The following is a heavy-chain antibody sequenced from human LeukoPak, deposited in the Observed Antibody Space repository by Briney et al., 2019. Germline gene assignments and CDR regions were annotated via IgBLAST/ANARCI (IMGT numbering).Heavy chain of an antibody. D-gene: IGHD5-18*01. Sequence: SGGSLRLSCAASGFTFSSYGMHWVRQAPGKGLEWVAVIWYDGSNKYYADSVKGRFTISRDNSKNTLYLQMNSLRAEDSAVYYCARGWGYSFDLDYWGQGTLVTVSS. CDR3: ARGWGYSFDLDY. V-gene: IGHV3-33*08. CDR2: IWYDGSNK. J-gene: IGHJ4*02. CDR1: GFTFSSYG.